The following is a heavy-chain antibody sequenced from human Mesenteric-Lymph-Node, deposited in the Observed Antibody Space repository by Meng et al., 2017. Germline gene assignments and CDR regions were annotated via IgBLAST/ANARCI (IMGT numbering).Heavy chain of an antibody. CDR2: IYPGDSDT. CDR1: GYSFTSYW. J-gene: IGHJ2*01. CDR3: ARCGGDCYSVWYFDL. V-gene: IGHV5-51*01. D-gene: IGHD2-21*02. Sequence: GGSLRLSCKGSGYSFTSYWIGWLRQMPGKGLEWMGIIYPGDSDTRYSPSFQGQVTISAGKSISTAYLQWSSLKASDNAMYYCARCGGDCYSVWYFDLWGRGTLVTVSS.